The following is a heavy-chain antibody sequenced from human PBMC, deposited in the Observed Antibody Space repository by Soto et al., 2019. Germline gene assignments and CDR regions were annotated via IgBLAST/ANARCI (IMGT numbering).Heavy chain of an antibody. D-gene: IGHD2-2*01. CDR2: ISGSGGST. Sequence: EVQLLESGGGLVQPGGSLRLSCAASGFTFSSYAMSWVRQAPGKGLEWVSAISGSGGSTYYADSVKGRFTISRDNSKNTLYLQMNSLRAEDTAVYYCAKAGIPATAYYYGMDVWGQGTTVTVSS. CDR1: GFTFSSYA. V-gene: IGHV3-23*01. J-gene: IGHJ6*02. CDR3: AKAGIPATAYYYGMDV.